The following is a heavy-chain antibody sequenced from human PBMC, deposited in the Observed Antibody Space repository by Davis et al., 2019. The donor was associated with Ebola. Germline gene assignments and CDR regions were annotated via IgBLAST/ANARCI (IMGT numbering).Heavy chain of an antibody. CDR1: GYIFSNYW. D-gene: IGHD6-13*01. CDR3: ARGLVSPIAYYMDV. CDR2: IYPGDSDT. Sequence: PGGSLRPSCTASGYIFSNYWIGWVRQMPGKGLEWMGIIYPGDSDTRYSPSFQGQVTISADKSISTAYLQWSSLKASDTAMYYCARGLVSPIAYYMDVWGKGTTVTVSS. V-gene: IGHV5-51*01. J-gene: IGHJ6*03.